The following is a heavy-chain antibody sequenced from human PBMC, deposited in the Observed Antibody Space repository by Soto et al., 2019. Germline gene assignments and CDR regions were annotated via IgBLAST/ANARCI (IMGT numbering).Heavy chain of an antibody. CDR2: ISYDGSNK. D-gene: IGHD3-3*01. J-gene: IGHJ5*02. CDR1: GFTFSSYG. Sequence: QVQLVESGGGMVQHGRSLRLSYAASGFTFSSYGMHWVRQAQGRGLEWVAVISYDGSNKYYADSVKGRFTISRDNYKNPLDLQMNGLCAGDRAAYYWAKMGRYDFWGAFWPWGQGTMVTVSS. V-gene: IGHV3-30*18. CDR3: AKMGRYDFWGAFWP.